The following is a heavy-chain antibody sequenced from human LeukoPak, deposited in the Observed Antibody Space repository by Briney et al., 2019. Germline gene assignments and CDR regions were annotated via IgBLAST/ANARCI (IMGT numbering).Heavy chain of an antibody. J-gene: IGHJ4*02. V-gene: IGHV4-59*01. Sequence: SETLSLTCTVSGGSFSTYYWSWIRQPPGKGLEWIGYTYYSGSTDYNPFLKSRVTMSLDTSKNQFSLNLSSVTAADTAVYYCARAVITFGGAVAKGFDCWGQGTLVTVSS. D-gene: IGHD3-16*01. CDR1: GGSFSTYY. CDR3: ARAVITFGGAVAKGFDC. CDR2: TYYSGST.